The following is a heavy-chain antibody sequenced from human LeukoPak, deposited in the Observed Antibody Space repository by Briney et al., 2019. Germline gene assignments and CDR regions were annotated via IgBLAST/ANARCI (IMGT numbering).Heavy chain of an antibody. CDR1: GFTFSSYE. J-gene: IGHJ4*02. V-gene: IGHV3-48*03. Sequence: GSLRLSCAASGFTFSSYEMNWVRQAPGKGLEWVSYISSSGSTIYYADSVKGRFTISRDNAKNSLYLQMNSLRAEDTAVYYCARVPGWLLRYFDYWGQGTLVTVSS. D-gene: IGHD3-22*01. CDR2: ISSSGSTI. CDR3: ARVPGWLLRYFDY.